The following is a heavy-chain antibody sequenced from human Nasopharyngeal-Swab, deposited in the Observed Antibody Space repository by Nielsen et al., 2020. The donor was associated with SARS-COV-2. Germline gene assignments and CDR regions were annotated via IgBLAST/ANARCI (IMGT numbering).Heavy chain of an antibody. D-gene: IGHD6-19*01. CDR1: GFTFSSYA. CDR3: AKGAVGGAVAGTQYFQH. Sequence: GESLKISCAASGFTFSSYAMSWVRQAPGKGLEWVSSISGSGDTTYCADSVKGRFTISRDNSKNTLYLQLNSLRAEDTAVYYCAKGAVGGAVAGTQYFQHWRQGAQVTVSS. J-gene: IGHJ1*01. V-gene: IGHV3-23*01. CDR2: ISGSGDTT.